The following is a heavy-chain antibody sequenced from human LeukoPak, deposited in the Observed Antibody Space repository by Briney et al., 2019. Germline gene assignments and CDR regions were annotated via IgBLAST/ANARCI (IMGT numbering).Heavy chain of an antibody. CDR3: ASEAFCVGGSCQLHRVAS. CDR2: IDANSGDT. D-gene: IGHD2-15*01. V-gene: IGHV1-2*02. Sequence: GASVKVSCKASGYTCSAYYMHWVRQAPGQGLEWMGWIDANSGDTKYAQKFQGRVTITRDTSIGTAYMELNSLISDDTAVYYCASEAFCVGGSCQLHRVASWGPGTQVTVSS. J-gene: IGHJ4*02. CDR1: GYTCSAYY.